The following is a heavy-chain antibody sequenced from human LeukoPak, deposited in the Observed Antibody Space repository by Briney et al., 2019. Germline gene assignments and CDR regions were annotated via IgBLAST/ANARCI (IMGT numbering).Heavy chain of an antibody. CDR3: ARVGASQTYYYDSSGYEKYYFDY. Sequence: GGSLRLSCAASGFTFRSYSMNWVRQAPGKGLEWVSSISSSGSYIYYADSVKGRFTISRDNAKNSLYVQMNSLRAEGTAVYYCARVGASQTYYYDSSGYEKYYFDYWGQGTLVTVSS. D-gene: IGHD3-22*01. CDR1: GFTFRSYS. V-gene: IGHV3-21*01. CDR2: ISSSGSYI. J-gene: IGHJ4*02.